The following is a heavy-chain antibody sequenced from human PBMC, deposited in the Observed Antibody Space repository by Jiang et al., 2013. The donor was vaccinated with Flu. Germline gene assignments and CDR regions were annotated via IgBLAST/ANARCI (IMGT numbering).Heavy chain of an antibody. J-gene: IGHJ6*02. Sequence: VQLLESGGGLVQPGGSLRLSCAASGFTFSSYAMSWVRQAPGKGLEWVSAISGSGGSTYYADSVKGRFTISRDNSKNTLYLQMNSLRAEDTAVYYCAKDRIEVVFIGGSYWGDVWGQGTTGHRLL. CDR3: AKDRIEVVFIGGSYWGDV. CDR1: GFTFSSYA. V-gene: IGHV3-23*01. CDR2: ISGSGGST. D-gene: IGHD1-26*01.